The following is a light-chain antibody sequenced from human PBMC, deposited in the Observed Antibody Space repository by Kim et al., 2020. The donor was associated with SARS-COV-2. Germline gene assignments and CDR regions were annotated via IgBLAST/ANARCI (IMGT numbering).Light chain of an antibody. V-gene: IGKV1-39*01. CDR3: QQSHSVPYT. CDR1: QSISSH. Sequence: DIQMTQSPSSLSASVGDRVTITCRASQSISSHLNWYQQKPGKAPKLLIYGAARLQGGVPSGFSGSGFGTDFTITISSLQPEDFATYYCQQSHSVPYTFGEGTQVDIK. CDR2: GAA. J-gene: IGKJ4*01.